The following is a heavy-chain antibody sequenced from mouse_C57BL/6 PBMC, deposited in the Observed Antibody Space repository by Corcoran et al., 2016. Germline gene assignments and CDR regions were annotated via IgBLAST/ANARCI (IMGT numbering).Heavy chain of an antibody. Sequence: VQVQQSTAELLKPGASSKPFCKSTGYTFTGYWIEWVKQRPGHGLEWIGEILPGSGSTNYNEKFKGKATFTADTSSNTAYMQLSSLTTEDSAIYYCARSYGYVAMNYWGQTASDTLSP. CDR2: ILPGSGST. D-gene: IGHD2-2*01. J-gene: IGHJ4*01. CDR3: ARSYGYVAMNY. V-gene: IGHV1-9*01. CDR1: GYTFTGYW.